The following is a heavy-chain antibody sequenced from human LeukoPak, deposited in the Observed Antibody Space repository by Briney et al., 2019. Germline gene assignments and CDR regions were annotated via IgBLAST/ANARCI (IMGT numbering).Heavy chain of an antibody. CDR3: AKAGGIPPRYYYDSSGYYFDFDY. D-gene: IGHD3-22*01. CDR2: ISGSGGNT. J-gene: IGHJ4*02. V-gene: IGHV3-23*01. CDR1: GFTFSTYS. Sequence: PGGSLRLSCAASGFTFSTYSMSWVRQAPGKGLEWVSGISGSGGNTYYADSVKGRFTVSRDNSKNTLYLQMNSLRAEDTAVYYCAKAGGIPPRYYYDSSGYYFDFDYWGQGTLVTVSS.